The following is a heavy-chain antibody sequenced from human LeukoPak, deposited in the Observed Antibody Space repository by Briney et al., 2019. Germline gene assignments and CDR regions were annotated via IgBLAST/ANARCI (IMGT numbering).Heavy chain of an antibody. J-gene: IGHJ4*02. V-gene: IGHV3-23*01. Sequence: GGSLRLSCAASGFPFNKYGMLWVRQAPGKGLEWVSAISGSGGSTYYADFVKGRFTISRDNSKNTLYLQMNSLRAEDTAVYYCAKDNAYYGSGTGYWGQGTLVIVSS. CDR2: ISGSGGST. D-gene: IGHD3-10*01. CDR1: GFPFNKYG. CDR3: AKDNAYYGSGTGY.